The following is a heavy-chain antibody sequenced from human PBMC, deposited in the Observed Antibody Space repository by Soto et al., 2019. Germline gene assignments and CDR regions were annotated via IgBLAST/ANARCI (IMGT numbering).Heavy chain of an antibody. V-gene: IGHV1-18*01. J-gene: IGHJ5*02. Sequence: VASVKVSCKASGYTFTSYGISWVRQAPGQGLEWMGWISAYNGNTNYAQKLQGRVTMTTDTSTSTAYMELRSLRSDDTAVYYCARPTYYYDSSGYYFEAWGQGTLVTVSS. D-gene: IGHD3-22*01. CDR3: ARPTYYYDSSGYYFEA. CDR2: ISAYNGNT. CDR1: GYTFTSYG.